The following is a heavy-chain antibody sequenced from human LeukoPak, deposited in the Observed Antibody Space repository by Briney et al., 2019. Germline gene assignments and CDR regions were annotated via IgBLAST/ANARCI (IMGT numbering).Heavy chain of an antibody. D-gene: IGHD2-15*01. V-gene: IGHV4-4*07. CDR3: AIGSSGARFDY. CDR2: IYTGGSS. CDR1: GDSISRYY. Sequence: SETLSLTCTVSGDSISRYYWSWIRQPAGKGLEWIGRIYTGGSSNYNPSLKSRVTMSVDTSKNQFSLKLTSVTAADTAVYYCAIGSSGARFDYWGQGTLVTVSS. J-gene: IGHJ4*02.